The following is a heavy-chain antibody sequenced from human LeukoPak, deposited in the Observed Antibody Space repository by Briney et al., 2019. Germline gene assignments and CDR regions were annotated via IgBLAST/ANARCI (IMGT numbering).Heavy chain of an antibody. D-gene: IGHD1-26*01. CDR2: ISGSGGST. CDR3: AKDLHSGSPRSAFDY. CDR1: GYTFSSYA. Sequence: GGSLRLSCAASGYTFSSYAMSWVRQAPGKGLEWVSAISGSGGSTYYADPVKGRFTISRDNSKNTLYLQMNSLRAEDTAVYYCAKDLHSGSPRSAFDYWGQGTLVTVSS. J-gene: IGHJ4*02. V-gene: IGHV3-23*01.